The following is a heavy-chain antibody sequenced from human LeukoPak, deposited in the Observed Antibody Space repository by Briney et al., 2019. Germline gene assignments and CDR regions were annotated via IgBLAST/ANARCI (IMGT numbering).Heavy chain of an antibody. V-gene: IGHV3-21*01. J-gene: IGHJ5*02. CDR2: ISSSSSYI. Sequence: PGGSLRLSCAASGFTFSSYSMNWVRQAPGKGLEWVSSISSSSSYIYYADSVKGRFTISRDNAKNSLYLQMNSLRAEDTAVYYCARKRIAAANNWFDPWGQGTLVTVSS. D-gene: IGHD6-13*01. CDR3: ARKRIAAANNWFDP. CDR1: GFTFSSYS.